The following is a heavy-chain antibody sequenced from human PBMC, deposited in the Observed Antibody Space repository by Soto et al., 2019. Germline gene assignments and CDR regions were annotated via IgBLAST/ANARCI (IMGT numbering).Heavy chain of an antibody. V-gene: IGHV4-59*01. D-gene: IGHD3-16*01. CDR2: LYFNGNT. CDR1: AASFSKYY. Sequence: PSETLSLTCTVSAASFSKYYWSRIRQPPGKGLEWIGYLYFNGNTNYNPSLKRRVTISIDTSKKQISLNLTSVTDADTAVYYCASVTFGGVVLAHWGQGTLVTVSS. J-gene: IGHJ4*02. CDR3: ASVTFGGVVLAH.